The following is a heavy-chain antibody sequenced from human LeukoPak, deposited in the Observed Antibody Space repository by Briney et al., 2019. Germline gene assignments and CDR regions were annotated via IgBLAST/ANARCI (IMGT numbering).Heavy chain of an antibody. CDR3: AKGRGVADY. CDR2: ISGSGGST. Sequence: PGGTLRLSCATSGFTFRSFGMTWVRQAPGKGLEWVSGISGSGGSTYYADSVKGRFTTSRDNSKNTLYLQMNSLRVEDTAVYYCAKGRGVADYWGQGPLVTVSS. J-gene: IGHJ4*02. V-gene: IGHV3-23*01. D-gene: IGHD3-10*01. CDR1: GFTFRSFG.